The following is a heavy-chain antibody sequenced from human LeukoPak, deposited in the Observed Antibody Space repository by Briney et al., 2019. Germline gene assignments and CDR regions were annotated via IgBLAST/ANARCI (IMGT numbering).Heavy chain of an antibody. CDR2: IYYSGRT. CDR3: ARSSDYGDYD. D-gene: IGHD4-17*01. J-gene: IGHJ4*02. Sequence: SQTLSLTCTVSGGSVNSGGYYWTWIRQHPGKGLEWLGYIYYSGRTYYNPSLKSRITISLDTSRNQFSLNLTSVSAADTAFYFCARSSDYGDYDWGQGTLITVSS. V-gene: IGHV4-31*03. CDR1: GGSVNSGGYY.